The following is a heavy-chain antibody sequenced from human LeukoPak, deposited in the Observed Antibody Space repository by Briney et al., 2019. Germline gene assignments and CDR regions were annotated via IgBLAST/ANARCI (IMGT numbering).Heavy chain of an antibody. J-gene: IGHJ4*02. CDR1: GFSFSSHW. CDR2: IKQDGSEK. D-gene: IGHD6-25*01. V-gene: IGHV3-7*03. Sequence: PGGSLRLSCAASGFSFSSHWMSWVRQAPGKGLEWVANIKQDGSEKYYVDSVKGRFTISRDNAKNSLYLQMNSLRAEDTAVYYCARDLSDSNFDYWGQGTLVTVSS. CDR3: ARDLSDSNFDY.